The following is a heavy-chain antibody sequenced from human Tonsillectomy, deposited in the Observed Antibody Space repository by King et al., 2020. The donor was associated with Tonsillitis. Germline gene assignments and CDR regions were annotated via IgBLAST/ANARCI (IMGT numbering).Heavy chain of an antibody. J-gene: IGHJ5*02. CDR3: ARPGCDGGSCYSTWFDP. Sequence: QLQESGPRLVKPSQTLSLTCTVSGGSISSGDYFWSWIRQPPGKGLEWIGYIYYSGTTYYNPSLKSRVSISVDTSKNQFSLKLTSVNAADTAVYYCARPGCDGGSCYSTWFDPWGQGTLVTVSS. D-gene: IGHD2-15*01. CDR2: IYYSGTT. CDR1: GGSISSGDYF. V-gene: IGHV4-30-4*01.